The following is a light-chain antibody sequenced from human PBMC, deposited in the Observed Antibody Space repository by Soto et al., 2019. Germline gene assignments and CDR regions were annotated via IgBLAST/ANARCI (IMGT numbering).Light chain of an antibody. Sequence: DIQMTQSPSSVSGSVGDRVTITCRASQTISSWLAWYQQKPGKAPKXLIYKASTLKSGVPSRFSGSGSGTEFTLTISSLQPDDVATYYCQHYNSYSEALGQGTKVDIK. CDR2: KAS. CDR1: QTISSW. J-gene: IGKJ1*01. V-gene: IGKV1-5*03. CDR3: QHYNSYSEA.